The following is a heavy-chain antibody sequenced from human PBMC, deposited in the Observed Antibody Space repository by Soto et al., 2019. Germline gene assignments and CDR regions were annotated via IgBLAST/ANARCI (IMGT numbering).Heavy chain of an antibody. Sequence: QVQLQESGPGLVKPSQTLSLTCTVSGGSISSGDYYWSWIRQPPGKGLEWIGYIYYSGSTYYNPSLKSRVTISVDTSKNQFSLKLSSVTAADTAVYYCARASVLRYFDWLTPFDYWGPGTLVTVSS. V-gene: IGHV4-30-4*01. CDR3: ARASVLRYFDWLTPFDY. J-gene: IGHJ4*02. D-gene: IGHD3-9*01. CDR2: IYYSGST. CDR1: GGSISSGDYY.